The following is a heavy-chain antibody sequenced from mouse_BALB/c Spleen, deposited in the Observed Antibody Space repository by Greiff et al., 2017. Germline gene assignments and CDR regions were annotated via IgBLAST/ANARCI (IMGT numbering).Heavy chain of an antibody. CDR1: GYTFTSYW. V-gene: IGHV1S132*01. J-gene: IGHJ2*01. D-gene: IGHD2-10*02. Sequence: QVQLQQSGAELVKPGASVKLSCKTSGYTFTSYWIQWVKQRPGQGLGWIGEIFPGTGTTYYNEKFKGKATLTIDTSSSTAYMQLSSLTSEASAVYCCARRGYGNYDYFDYWGQGTTLTVSS. CDR2: IFPGTGTT. CDR3: ARRGYGNYDYFDY.